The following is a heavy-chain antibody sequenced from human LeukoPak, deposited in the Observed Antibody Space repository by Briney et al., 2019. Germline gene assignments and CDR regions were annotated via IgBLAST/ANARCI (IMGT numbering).Heavy chain of an antibody. Sequence: GGSLRLSCAASGFMFSSNWMSRVRLAPGKGLEWVANIKEDGTETYYVDSVKGRFTISRDNAKNSLYLQMNSLRVEDTAVYYCAKEGRSLQTYWGQGTLVTVSS. J-gene: IGHJ4*02. D-gene: IGHD5-24*01. CDR2: IKEDGTET. V-gene: IGHV3-7*03. CDR1: GFMFSSNW. CDR3: AKEGRSLQTY.